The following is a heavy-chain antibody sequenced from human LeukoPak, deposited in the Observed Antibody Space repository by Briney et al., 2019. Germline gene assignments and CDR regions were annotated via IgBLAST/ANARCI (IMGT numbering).Heavy chain of an antibody. J-gene: IGHJ4*02. D-gene: IGHD3-22*01. CDR1: GGSISSYY. CDR2: IYYSGST. Sequence: PSETLSLTCTVSGGSISSYYWSWIRQPPGKGLEWIGYIYYSGSTNYNPSLNSRVTISVDTSKNQFSLKLSSVTAADTAVYYCARQRYYYDSSGYYYEDYWGQGTLVTVSS. V-gene: IGHV4-59*08. CDR3: ARQRYYYDSSGYYYEDY.